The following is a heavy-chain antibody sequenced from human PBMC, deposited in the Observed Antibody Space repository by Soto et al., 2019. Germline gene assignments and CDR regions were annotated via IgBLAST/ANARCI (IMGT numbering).Heavy chain of an antibody. CDR2: IKQEGSEK. Sequence: GGPLRLPCTASGFTFSRYWMSWVRQAPRKGPEWVANIKQEGSEKYYVDSVKGRCTISRDNAKASLYLQMNSLRAEDTAVYYCARGGTITTPDFDYWGQGTVVTVSS. J-gene: IGHJ4*02. CDR3: ARGGTITTPDFDY. CDR1: GFTFSRYW. V-gene: IGHV3-7*01. D-gene: IGHD1-26*01.